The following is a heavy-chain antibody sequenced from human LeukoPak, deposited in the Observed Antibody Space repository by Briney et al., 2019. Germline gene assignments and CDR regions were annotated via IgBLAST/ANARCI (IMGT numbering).Heavy chain of an antibody. Sequence: HPGGSLRLSCVASGFTFSGSWMNWIRQPPGRGLEWVANLNPDGSAKRYVDSVKGRFTISRDNAKNSLYLQMNSLRAEDTAVYYCAELGITMIGGVWGKGTTVTISS. CDR1: GFTFSGSW. J-gene: IGHJ6*04. D-gene: IGHD3-10*02. CDR2: LNPDGSAK. CDR3: AELGITMIGGV. V-gene: IGHV3-7*01.